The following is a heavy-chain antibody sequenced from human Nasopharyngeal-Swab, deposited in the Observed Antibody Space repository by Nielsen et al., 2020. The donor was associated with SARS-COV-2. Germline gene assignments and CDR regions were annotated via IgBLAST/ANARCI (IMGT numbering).Heavy chain of an antibody. Sequence: GESLKTPCVASTFTFSSDAMSWVRQAPGKGLVWVSTLTNDGRHTYHADSLEGRFTISRDNSRNTLYLQKSHLRPEDTAVYYCVKHTGNFYGSSDFWGQGTLVTVSS. D-gene: IGHD3-10*01. J-gene: IGHJ4*02. CDR2: LTNDGRHT. CDR1: TFTFSSDA. CDR3: VKHTGNFYGSSDF. V-gene: IGHV3-23*01.